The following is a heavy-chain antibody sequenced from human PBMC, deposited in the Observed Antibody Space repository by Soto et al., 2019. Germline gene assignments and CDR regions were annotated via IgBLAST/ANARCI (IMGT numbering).Heavy chain of an antibody. V-gene: IGHV4-59*01. J-gene: IGHJ4*02. CDR1: GGSISSYY. Sequence: SETLSLTCTVSGGSISSYYWSWIRQPPGKGLEWFGYIYCSGGTSYNPSLKSRVTISVDTSKNQFSLKLSSVTAADTAVYYCARNYGRDFAFDHWGQGTQVTVSS. CDR3: ARNYGRDFAFDH. CDR2: IYCSGGT. D-gene: IGHD3-16*01.